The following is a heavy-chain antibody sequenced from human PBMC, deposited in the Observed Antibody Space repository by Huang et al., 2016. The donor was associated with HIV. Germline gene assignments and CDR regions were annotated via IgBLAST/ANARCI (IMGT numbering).Heavy chain of an antibody. V-gene: IGHV4-39*01. CDR1: GGSIRSSDYH. Sequence: QLLLQESGPGLVKPSEALALTCAVSGGSIRSSDYHGGWIRQPPGKGLGWIGSIYEKGSNHYSPSLKSRVTIAVDTAKNLFFLNLTSMTAADTAVYYCARHREGPVAYYSGWGSHLNYMDVWGRGRTVVVSS. D-gene: IGHD3-10*01. J-gene: IGHJ6*03. CDR2: IYEKGSN. CDR3: ARHREGPVAYYSGWGSHLNYMDV.